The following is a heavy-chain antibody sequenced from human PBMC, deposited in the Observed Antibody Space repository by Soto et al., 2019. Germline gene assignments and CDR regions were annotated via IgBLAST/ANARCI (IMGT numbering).Heavy chain of an antibody. CDR3: ARFSGSYPRGLDY. V-gene: IGHV3-72*01. Sequence: EVQLVESGGGLVQPGGSLRLSCAASGFTFSDHYMDWVRQAPGKGLEWVGRSRNKANSYSTEYAASVKGRFTISRDESKTSLYLQMNSLKTEATAVYYCARFSGSYPRGLDYWAREPWSPSPQ. CDR1: GFTFSDHY. D-gene: IGHD1-26*01. CDR2: SRNKANSYST. J-gene: IGHJ4*02.